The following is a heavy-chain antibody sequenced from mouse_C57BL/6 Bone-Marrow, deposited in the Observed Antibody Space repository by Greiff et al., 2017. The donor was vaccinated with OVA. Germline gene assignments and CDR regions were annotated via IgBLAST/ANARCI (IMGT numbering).Heavy chain of an antibody. J-gene: IGHJ2*01. CDR3: AGGSSYVGYFDY. Sequence: QVQLQQSGAELMKPGASVKLSCKATGYTFTGYWIEWVKQRPGHGLEWIGEILPGRGSTNYNEKFKGKATFTADTSSNTAYMQLSSLTTEDSAIYYCAGGSSYVGYFDYWGQGTTLTVSS. CDR2: ILPGRGST. D-gene: IGHD1-1*01. CDR1: GYTFTGYW. V-gene: IGHV1-9*01.